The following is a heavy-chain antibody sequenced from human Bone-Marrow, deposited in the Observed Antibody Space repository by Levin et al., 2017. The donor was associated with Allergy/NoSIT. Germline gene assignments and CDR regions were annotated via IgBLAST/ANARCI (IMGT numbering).Heavy chain of an antibody. Sequence: PGGSLRLSCAASGFIFTTYAMHWVRQAPGKGLEWVAVISYDGSNPFYGDSVKGRFTISRDNSRDTLHLQIHSLTPEDTAVYFCVRDPTSGWLGDYWGQGTLVTVS. J-gene: IGHJ4*02. V-gene: IGHV3-30*04. D-gene: IGHD6-19*01. CDR2: ISYDGSNP. CDR1: GFIFTTYA. CDR3: VRDPTSGWLGDY.